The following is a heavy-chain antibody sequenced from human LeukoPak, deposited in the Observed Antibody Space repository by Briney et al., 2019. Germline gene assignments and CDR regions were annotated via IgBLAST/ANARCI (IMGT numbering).Heavy chain of an antibody. CDR2: IDPVDSDT. Sequence: GESLKISCKGSGYSFTSYYITWVRQMPGKGLEWMGIIDPVDSDTRYSPSFQGRVTISVDKSINTAYLQWSSLKASDTAKYYCARPSGTEFSSGWYYWGQGTLVTVSS. CDR1: GYSFTSYY. CDR3: ARPSGTEFSSGWYY. D-gene: IGHD6-19*01. V-gene: IGHV5-51*01. J-gene: IGHJ4*02.